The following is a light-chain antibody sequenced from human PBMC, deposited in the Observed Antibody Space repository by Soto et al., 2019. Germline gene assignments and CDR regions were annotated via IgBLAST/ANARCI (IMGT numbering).Light chain of an antibody. V-gene: IGKV3-15*01. CDR2: GAS. Sequence: EIVMTQSPATLSVSPGERATLSCRARQSVSSNLVWYQQTPDQAPRLLIYGASTRATGIPARFSGSGSGTEFTLTISSLQSEDFALYYCQQYNNWPPTFGQGTKLEIK. CDR1: QSVSSN. CDR3: QQYNNWPPT. J-gene: IGKJ2*01.